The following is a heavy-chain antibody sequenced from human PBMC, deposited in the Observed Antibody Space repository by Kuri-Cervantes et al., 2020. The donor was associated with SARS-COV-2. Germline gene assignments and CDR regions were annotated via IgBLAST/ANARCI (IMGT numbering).Heavy chain of an antibody. CDR2: ISAYNGNT. J-gene: IGHJ4*02. D-gene: IGHD6-19*01. V-gene: IGHV1-18*01. CDR3: ASGRIAVAGWLVDY. CDR1: GYTFTSYG. Sequence: ASVKVSCKASGYTFTSYGISWVRQAPGQGLEWMGWISAYNGNTNYAQKLQGRVTMTTDTSTSTAYMELRSLRSEDTAVYYCASGRIAVAGWLVDYWGQGTLVTVSS.